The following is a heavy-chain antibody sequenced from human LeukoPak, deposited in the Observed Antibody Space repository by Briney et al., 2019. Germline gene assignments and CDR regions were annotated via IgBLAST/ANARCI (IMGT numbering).Heavy chain of an antibody. D-gene: IGHD2-2*01. J-gene: IGHJ4*02. CDR1: GFTFSSYA. CDR2: ISGSGGST. V-gene: IGHV3-23*01. Sequence: PGGSLRLSCAASGFTFSSYAMSWVRQAPGKGLEWVSAISGSGGSTYYADSVEGRFTISRDNSKNTLYLQMNSLRAEDTAVYYCAKVRRIVNCSSTSCYFGYYFDYWGQGTLVTVSS. CDR3: AKVRRIVNCSSTSCYFGYYFDY.